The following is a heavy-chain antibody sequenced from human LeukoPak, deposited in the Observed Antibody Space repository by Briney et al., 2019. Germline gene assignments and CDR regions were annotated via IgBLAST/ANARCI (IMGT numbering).Heavy chain of an antibody. V-gene: IGHV4-34*01. D-gene: IGHD3-16*02. CDR1: GGSFSGYY. CDR2: INHSGST. J-gene: IGHJ4*02. Sequence: SETLSLTCAVYGGSFSGYYWSWIRQPPGKGLEWIGEINHSGSTNYNPSLKSRVTISVDTSKNQFSLKLSSVTAADTGVYYCARGVNGHWGXXRYTMMXXXDYWGQGXLVT. CDR3: ARGVNGHWGXXRYTMMXXXDY.